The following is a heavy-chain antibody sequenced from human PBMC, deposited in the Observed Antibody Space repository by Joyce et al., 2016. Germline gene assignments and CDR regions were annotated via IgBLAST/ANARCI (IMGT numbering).Heavy chain of an antibody. CDR2: ISGAETT. CDR3: ARDLYLTTVERGNY. D-gene: IGHD4-23*01. CDR1: GFIVRSNY. Sequence: EVQLVESGGGLIQPGGSLRLSCAASGFIVRSNYMTWVRQAPGKGLVWVSVISGAETTHYADSVKGRFTISRDNSKNTLYLQMNSLRAEDTAVYYCARDLYLTTVERGNYWGQGTLVTVSS. V-gene: IGHV3-53*01. J-gene: IGHJ4*02.